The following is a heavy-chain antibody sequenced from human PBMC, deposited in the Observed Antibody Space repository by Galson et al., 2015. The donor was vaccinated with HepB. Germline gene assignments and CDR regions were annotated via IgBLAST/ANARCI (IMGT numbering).Heavy chain of an antibody. J-gene: IGHJ2*01. CDR1: GLTFSGCW. V-gene: IGHV3-23*01. CDR2: ISGSGGST. Sequence: SLRLSCAASGLTFSGCWMSWVRQAPGKGLEWVSAISGSGGSTYYADSVKGRFTISRDNSKNALYLQMNSLRAEDTAVYYCAKDPGTGLYWYFDLWGRGTLVTVSS. D-gene: IGHD3-10*01. CDR3: AKDPGTGLYWYFDL.